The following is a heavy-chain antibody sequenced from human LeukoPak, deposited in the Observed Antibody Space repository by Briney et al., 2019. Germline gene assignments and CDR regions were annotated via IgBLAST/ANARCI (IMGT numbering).Heavy chain of an antibody. CDR2: ISYDGSNK. CDR1: GFTFSSYA. V-gene: IGHV3-30-3*01. CDR3: ARDRRYSGYDEGYFDY. D-gene: IGHD5-12*01. J-gene: IGHJ4*02. Sequence: GGSLRLSCAASGFTFSSYAMHWVRQAPGKGLEWVAVISYDGSNKYYADSVKGRFTISRDNSKNTLYLQMNSLRAEDTAVCYCARDRRYSGYDEGYFDYWGQGTLVTVSS.